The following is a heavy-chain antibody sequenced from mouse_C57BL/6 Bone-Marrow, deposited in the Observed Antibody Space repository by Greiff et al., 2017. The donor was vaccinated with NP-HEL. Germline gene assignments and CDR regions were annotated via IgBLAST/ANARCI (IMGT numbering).Heavy chain of an antibody. CDR3: TRGGYDYAWFAY. J-gene: IGHJ3*01. Sequence: VQLQQSGAELVRPGASVTLSCKASGYTFTDYEMHWVKQTPVHGLEWIGAIDPETGGTAYNQKFKCKAILTADKSSSTAYMELRSLTSEDSAVYYCTRGGYDYAWFAYWGQGTLVTVSA. CDR1: GYTFTDYE. V-gene: IGHV1-15*01. CDR2: IDPETGGT. D-gene: IGHD2-4*01.